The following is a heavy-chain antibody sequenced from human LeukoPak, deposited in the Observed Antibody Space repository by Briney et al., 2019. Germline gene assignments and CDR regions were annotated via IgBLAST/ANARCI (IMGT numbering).Heavy chain of an antibody. CDR1: GFTFDDYA. Sequence: PGRSLRLSCAASGFTFDDYAMHWVRQAPGKGLEWVSGISWNSGSIGYADSVKGRFTISRDNAKNSLYLQMNSLRAEDTALYYCAKGGTMTTVTPNWFDPWGQGTLVTVSS. CDR3: AKGGTMTTVTPNWFDP. D-gene: IGHD4-11*01. CDR2: ISWNSGSI. V-gene: IGHV3-9*01. J-gene: IGHJ5*02.